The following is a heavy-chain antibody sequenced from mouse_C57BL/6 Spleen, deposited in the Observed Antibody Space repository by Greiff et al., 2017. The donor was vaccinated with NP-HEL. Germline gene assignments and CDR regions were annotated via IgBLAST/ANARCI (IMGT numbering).Heavy chain of an antibody. J-gene: IGHJ1*03. D-gene: IGHD1-1*01. V-gene: IGHV1-55*01. CDR3: ARDYCGQYFEV. CDR2: INPGSGST. Sequence: QVQLQQPGAELVKPGASVKMSCKASGYTFTSYWITWVKQRPGQGLEWIGDINPGSGSTNYNEKFKSKATLTVDTSSSTGYMQLSRLTTEDSAVYYCARDYCGQYFEVWGTGTTVTVSS. CDR1: GYTFTSYW.